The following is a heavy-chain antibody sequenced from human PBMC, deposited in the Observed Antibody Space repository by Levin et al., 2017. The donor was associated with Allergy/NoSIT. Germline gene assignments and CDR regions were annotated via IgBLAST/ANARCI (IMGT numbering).Heavy chain of an antibody. CDR2: ISYDGSNK. CDR3: AKGGRRYCSSTSCLNWFDP. J-gene: IGHJ5*02. V-gene: IGHV3-30*18. CDR1: GFTFSSYG. Sequence: AGGSLRLSCAASGFTFSSYGMHWVRQAPGKGLEWVAVISYDGSNKYYADSVKGRFTISRDNSKNTLYLQMNSLRAEDTAVYYCAKGGRRYCSSTSCLNWFDPWGQGTLVTVSS. D-gene: IGHD2-2*01.